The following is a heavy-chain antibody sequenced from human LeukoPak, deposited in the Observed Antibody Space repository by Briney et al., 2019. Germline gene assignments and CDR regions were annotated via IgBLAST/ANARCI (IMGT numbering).Heavy chain of an antibody. Sequence: ASVKVSCKASGYTFTGYYMHWVRQAPGQGLEWMGRINPNSGGTNYAQKFQGRVTMTRDTSISTAYMELSRLRSDDTAVYYCAREDSGWHHRLFDYWGQGTLVTVS. CDR3: AREDSGWHHRLFDY. V-gene: IGHV1-2*06. CDR1: GYTFTGYY. J-gene: IGHJ4*02. D-gene: IGHD6-19*01. CDR2: INPNSGGT.